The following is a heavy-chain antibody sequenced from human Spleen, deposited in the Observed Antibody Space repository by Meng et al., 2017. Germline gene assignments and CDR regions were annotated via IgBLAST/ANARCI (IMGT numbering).Heavy chain of an antibody. J-gene: IGHJ4*02. CDR1: GYTLSSDG. Sequence: ASVKVSCKASGYTLSSDGFSWVRQAPGQGLEWMGWINAYNGNTDYAQKFQGRVTMTTDTSTSTAYMELSRLRSDDTAVYYCARVMVRTRSPDYWGQGTLVTVSS. V-gene: IGHV1-18*01. CDR3: ARVMVRTRSPDY. CDR2: INAYNGNT. D-gene: IGHD3-10*01.